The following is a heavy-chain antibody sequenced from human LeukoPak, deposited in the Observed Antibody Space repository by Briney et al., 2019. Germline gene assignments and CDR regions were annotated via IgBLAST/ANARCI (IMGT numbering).Heavy chain of an antibody. CDR1: SGSLSGYY. CDR3: ARNPYYYYGMDV. D-gene: IGHD1-14*01. Sequence: PETLSLTCTVSSGSLSGYYWSWIRQPPGKGLEWIGYIYYSGNTNYNPSLKSRVTMSVDTSKNQFSLKLSSVTAADTAVYYCARNPYYYYGMDVWGQGTTVTVSS. J-gene: IGHJ6*02. CDR2: IYYSGNT. V-gene: IGHV4-59*01.